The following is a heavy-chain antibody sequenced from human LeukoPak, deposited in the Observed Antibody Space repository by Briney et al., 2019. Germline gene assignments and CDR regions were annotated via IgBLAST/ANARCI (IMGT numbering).Heavy chain of an antibody. CDR2: FDWDDDK. CDR1: GFSLSTIGMC. CDR3: ARTRGQYYYDSSGYPFDY. J-gene: IGHJ4*02. Sequence: SGPALVKPTQTLTLTCTFSGFSLSTIGMCVSWIRQPPGKALEWLARFDWDDDKHYTTSLKTRLTISKDTSKNQVVLTMTNMDPADTATYYCARTRGQYYYDSSGYPFDYWGQGTLVTVSS. D-gene: IGHD3-22*01. V-gene: IGHV2-70*11.